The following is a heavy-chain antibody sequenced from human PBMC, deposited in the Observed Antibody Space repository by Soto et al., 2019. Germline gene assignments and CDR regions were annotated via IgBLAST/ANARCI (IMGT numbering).Heavy chain of an antibody. CDR2: MNPKSGNT. J-gene: IGHJ4*02. Sequence: GPSVKVSCKASGYTFTSYDINWVRQATGQGLEWMGWMNPKSGNTGYAQKFQGRVTMTRNTSIRTAYLELSSLRSEDTAVYYCARKIPGTGGFDYWGQGILVTVSS. CDR1: GYTFTSYD. V-gene: IGHV1-8*01. D-gene: IGHD2-8*02. CDR3: ARKIPGTGGFDY.